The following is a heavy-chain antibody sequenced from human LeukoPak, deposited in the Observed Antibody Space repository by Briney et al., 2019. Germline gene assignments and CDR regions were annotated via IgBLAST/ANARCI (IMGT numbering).Heavy chain of an antibody. D-gene: IGHD3-10*01. V-gene: IGHV4-38-2*02. CDR1: GYSISNGYC. CDR2: ICHGGNT. Sequence: SETLSLTCSVSGYSISNGYCWGWIRQPPGKGLEWIGNICHGGNTYYKPSLKSRVTISVDTSKNQFSLKLSSVTAADTAVYYCASLRTGDFDYWGQGALVTVSS. CDR3: ASLRTGDFDY. J-gene: IGHJ4*02.